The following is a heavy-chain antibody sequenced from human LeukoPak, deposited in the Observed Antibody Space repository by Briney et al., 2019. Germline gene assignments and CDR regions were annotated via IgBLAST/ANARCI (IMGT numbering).Heavy chain of an antibody. Sequence: GGSLRLSCAASGCTFSSYSMNWVRQAPGKGLEWVSYITSGSSTIYYADSVKGRFTISRDNAKNSLYLQMKSLRAEDTAVYYCARYSGGYLDYWGQGTLVTASS. CDR1: GCTFSSYS. CDR2: ITSGSSTI. D-gene: IGHD1-26*01. V-gene: IGHV3-48*01. J-gene: IGHJ4*02. CDR3: ARYSGGYLDY.